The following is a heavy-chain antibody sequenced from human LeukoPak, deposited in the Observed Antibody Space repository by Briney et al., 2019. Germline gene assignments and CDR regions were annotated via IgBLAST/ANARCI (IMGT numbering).Heavy chain of an antibody. D-gene: IGHD4-11*01. V-gene: IGHV3-53*01. J-gene: IGHJ4*02. CDR1: GFTVSSNY. CDR3: ARVGDYSNLDY. Sequence: GGSLRLSCVASGFTVSSNYMSWVRQAPGKGLEWVSVIYSGGSTYYADSVKGRFTISRDNSKNTLYLQMNSLRAEDTAVYYCARVGDYSNLDYWGQGTLVTVSS. CDR2: IYSGGST.